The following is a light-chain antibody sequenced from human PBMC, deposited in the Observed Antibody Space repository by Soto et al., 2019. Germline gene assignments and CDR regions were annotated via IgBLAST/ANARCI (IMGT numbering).Light chain of an antibody. V-gene: IGKV2-30*01. CDR2: KVS. J-gene: IGKJ1*01. Sequence: DVVVTQSPLSLPVTLGQPASISCTSSQSLLYSDGNTYLHWFQQRPGQSPRRLIYKVSNRESGVPDRFSGGGAGTAFTLTISSVEAEDVGVYYCMQATQSPWTFGQGTKVDIK. CDR3: MQATQSPWT. CDR1: QSLLYSDGNTY.